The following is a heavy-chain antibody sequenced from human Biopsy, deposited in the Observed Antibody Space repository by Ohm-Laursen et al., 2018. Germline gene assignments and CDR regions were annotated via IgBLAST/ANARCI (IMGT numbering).Heavy chain of an antibody. J-gene: IGHJ4*02. CDR2: ISGSGSTT. CDR3: AKDHCSGGTCYSDGPVFDF. D-gene: IGHD2-15*01. V-gene: IGHV3-23*01. Sequence: SLRLSCAASGFTFGDYYMSWIRQAPGKGLEWVSTISGSGSTTYYADSVKGRFTISRDNSKNTLYLQMNSLRAEDTAVYYCAKDHCSGGTCYSDGPVFDFWGQGTLVTVSS. CDR1: GFTFGDYY.